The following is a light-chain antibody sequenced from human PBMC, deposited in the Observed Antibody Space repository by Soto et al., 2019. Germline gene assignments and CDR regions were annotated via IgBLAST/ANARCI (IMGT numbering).Light chain of an antibody. J-gene: IGKJ4*01. CDR2: ATS. CDR1: QSVGNN. Sequence: EIVLTQSPATLSVSPGERATLSCRASQSVGNNFAWYQQKPGQAPRLLIFATSTRATDVPARFSASGSGTEFTLTISSLQSEDFAVYYCQQYGDWPLTFGGGAKVEIE. CDR3: QQYGDWPLT. V-gene: IGKV3-15*01.